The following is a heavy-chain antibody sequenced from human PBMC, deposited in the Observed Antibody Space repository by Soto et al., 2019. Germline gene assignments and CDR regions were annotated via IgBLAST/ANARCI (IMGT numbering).Heavy chain of an antibody. J-gene: IGHJ3*02. V-gene: IGHV3-66*01. CDR2: IFNRGDT. D-gene: IGHD2-15*01. CDR1: GFIVSNTY. Sequence: EVQLVESGGGLVQPGGSLRLSCTASGFIVSNTYVNWVRQAPGKGLEWVSVIFNRGDTHYADSVRGRFRLSRDNSDNTLHLHMKNLRVEDTAVYYCARGPRYCRGGSCSITGDAYDIWGQGTMVTVSS. CDR3: ARGPRYCRGGSCSITGDAYDI.